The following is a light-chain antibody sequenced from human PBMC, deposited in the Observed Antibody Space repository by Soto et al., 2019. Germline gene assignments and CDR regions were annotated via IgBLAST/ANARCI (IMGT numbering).Light chain of an antibody. Sequence: QSVLTQPASVSGSPGQSITISCTGTSSDVGGYDYVSWYQHHPGKAPKLIIYDVSNRPSGVSNRFFGSKSGNTASLTISGLQAEDEADYYCSSYTTSNTVLFGGGTKLTVL. CDR2: DVS. J-gene: IGLJ2*01. V-gene: IGLV2-14*03. CDR3: SSYTTSNTVL. CDR1: SSDVGGYDY.